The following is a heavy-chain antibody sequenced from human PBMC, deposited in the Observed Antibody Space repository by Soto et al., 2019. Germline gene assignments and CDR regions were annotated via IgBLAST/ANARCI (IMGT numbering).Heavy chain of an antibody. CDR2: ISDSDGST. D-gene: IGHD6-19*01. V-gene: IGHV3-23*01. CDR1: GFTFNSHA. J-gene: IGHJ4*02. CDR3: AKDLQFSGWLSAQTFDY. Sequence: EVQLLESGGGLVQPGGSLRLSCAVSGFTFNSHAMSWVRQAPGKGLECVSTISDSDGSTNYADSVKGRFTISRDKSKSTLYLQMTSLRAEDTAVYYCAKDLQFSGWLSAQTFDYWGQGTQVTVSS.